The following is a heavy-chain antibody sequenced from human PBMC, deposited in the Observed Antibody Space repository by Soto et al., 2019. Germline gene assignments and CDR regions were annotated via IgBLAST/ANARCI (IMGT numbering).Heavy chain of an antibody. J-gene: IGHJ5*02. V-gene: IGHV1-69*01. CDR2: IIPIFGTA. D-gene: IGHD4-4*01. Sequence: QVQLVQSGAEVKKPGSSVKVSCKASGGTFSSYAISWVRQAPGQGLEWMGGIIPIFGTANYAQKFQGRVTITADESTRTAYMELSSLRSEDTAVYYCARVAANDYSTLRSWFDPWGQGTLVTVSS. CDR3: ARVAANDYSTLRSWFDP. CDR1: GGTFSSYA.